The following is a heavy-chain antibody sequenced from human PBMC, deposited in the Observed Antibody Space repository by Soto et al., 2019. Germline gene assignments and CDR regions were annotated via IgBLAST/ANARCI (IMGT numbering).Heavy chain of an antibody. CDR1: GFTFSSYA. CDR3: ARDFLDYYDSSGDPSWWFDP. V-gene: IGHV3-30-3*01. D-gene: IGHD3-22*01. J-gene: IGHJ5*02. Sequence: PGGSLRLSCAASGFTFSSYAMHWVRQAPGKGLEWVAVISYDGSNKYYADSVKGRFTISRDNSKNTLYLQMNSLRAEDTAVYYCARDFLDYYDSSGDPSWWFDPWGQGTLVTVSS. CDR2: ISYDGSNK.